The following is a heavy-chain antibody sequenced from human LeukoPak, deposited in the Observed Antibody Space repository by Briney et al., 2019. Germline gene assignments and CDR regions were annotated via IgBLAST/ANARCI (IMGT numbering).Heavy chain of an antibody. D-gene: IGHD3-22*01. CDR2: IYYSGST. J-gene: IGHJ4*02. Sequence: SETLSLTCTVSGGSISSYYWSWIRQPPGKGLEWIGYIYYSGSTNYNPSLKSRVTISVDTSKNQFSLKLSSVTAADAAVYYCARAVSYDSSGYDAADYFDYWGQGTLVTVSS. CDR1: GGSISSYY. V-gene: IGHV4-59*08. CDR3: ARAVSYDSSGYDAADYFDY.